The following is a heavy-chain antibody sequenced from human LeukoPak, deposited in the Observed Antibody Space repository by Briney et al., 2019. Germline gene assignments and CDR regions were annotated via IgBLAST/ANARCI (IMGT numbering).Heavy chain of an antibody. CDR3: ARVGDHYHWNLDL. CDR2: LYSGGTT. D-gene: IGHD3-10*01. Sequence: GGSLRLSCAASGFTVSTKYMNWVRQAPGKGLEWVSILYSGGTTYYADSVKGRFTISRGTSKNTVSLQMNSLRAEDTAVYFCARVGDHYHWNLDLWGRGTLVTVSS. J-gene: IGHJ2*01. CDR1: GFTVSTKY. V-gene: IGHV3-53*01.